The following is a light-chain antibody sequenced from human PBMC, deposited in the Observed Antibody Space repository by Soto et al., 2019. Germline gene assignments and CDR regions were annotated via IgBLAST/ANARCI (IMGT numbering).Light chain of an antibody. CDR1: SSNIGNNY. V-gene: IGLV1-51*01. CDR3: GTWDSSLSAVV. Sequence: QSVLTQPPSVSAAPGQKVTISCSGSSSNIGNNYVSWYQQLPRTAPKLLIYDNNKRPSGIPDRFSGSKSGTSATLGITALQTGDEADYYCGTWDSSLSAVVFGGGTKLTVL. CDR2: DNN. J-gene: IGLJ2*01.